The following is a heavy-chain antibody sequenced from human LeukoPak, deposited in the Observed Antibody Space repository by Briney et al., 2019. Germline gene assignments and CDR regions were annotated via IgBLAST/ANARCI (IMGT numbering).Heavy chain of an antibody. V-gene: IGHV3-74*01. CDR1: GFTLSSYW. Sequence: PGGSLRLSCAASGFTLSSYWMHWVRQAPGKGLVWVSRINGDGSSTNYADSVKGRFTITRDNAKNTLYLQMNSLRDEDTAVYSCALYGGGALDIWGQGTMVTVSS. J-gene: IGHJ3*02. CDR2: INGDGSST. CDR3: ALYGGGALDI. D-gene: IGHD2/OR15-2a*01.